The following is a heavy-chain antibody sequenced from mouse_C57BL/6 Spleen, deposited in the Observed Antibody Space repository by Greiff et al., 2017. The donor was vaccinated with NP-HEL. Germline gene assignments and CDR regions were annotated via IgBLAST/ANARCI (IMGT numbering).Heavy chain of an antibody. CDR1: GFTFSDYY. CDR3: ARPITTVVATGYFDV. CDR2: ISNGGGST. D-gene: IGHD1-1*01. Sequence: EVMLVESGGGLVQPGGSLKLSCAASGFTFSDYYMYWVRQTPEKRLEWVAYISNGGGSTYYPDTVKGRFTISRDNAKNTLYLQMSRLKSEDTAMYYCARPITTVVATGYFDVWGTGTTVTVSS. V-gene: IGHV5-12*01. J-gene: IGHJ1*03.